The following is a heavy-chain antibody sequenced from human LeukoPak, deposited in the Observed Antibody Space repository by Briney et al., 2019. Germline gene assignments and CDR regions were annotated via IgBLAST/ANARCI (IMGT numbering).Heavy chain of an antibody. D-gene: IGHD6-19*01. CDR2: IYYSRST. Sequence: SETLSLTCTVSGGSISSSSYYWGRIRQPPGEGLEWIGSIYYSRSTYYNPSLKSRVTISVDTSKNQFSLKLSSVTAADTAVYYCARGEYSSGWSFDYWGQGTLVTVSS. J-gene: IGHJ4*02. CDR1: GGSISSSSYY. V-gene: IGHV4-39*07. CDR3: ARGEYSSGWSFDY.